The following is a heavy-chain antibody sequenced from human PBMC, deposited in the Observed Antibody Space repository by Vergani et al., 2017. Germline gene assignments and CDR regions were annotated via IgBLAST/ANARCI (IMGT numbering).Heavy chain of an antibody. CDR2: IKQDGSEK. CDR1: GFTFSSYW. Sequence: EVQLLESGGDFVQSGGSLRLSCAASGFTFSSYWMSWVRQAPGKGLEWVANIKQDGSEKYYVDSVKGRFTISRDNAKKSVYLQMNSLRAEDTAMYFCARGLWDCTHIRCSPPSYWGQGTQVTVSS. J-gene: IGHJ4*02. D-gene: IGHD2-8*01. CDR3: ARGLWDCTHIRCSPPSY. V-gene: IGHV3-7*01.